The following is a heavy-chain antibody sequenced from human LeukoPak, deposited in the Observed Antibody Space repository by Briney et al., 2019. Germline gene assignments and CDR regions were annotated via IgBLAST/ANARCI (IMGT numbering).Heavy chain of an antibody. CDR3: AKDRSKGGYGDEFDF. Sequence: SETLSLTCTVSGGSISSSSYYWGWIRQPPGKGLEWIGSIYYSGSTYYNPSLKSRVTISVDTSKNQFSLKLSPVTAADTAVYYCAKDRSKGGYGDEFDFWGQGTLVTVSS. V-gene: IGHV4-39*02. D-gene: IGHD4-17*01. CDR1: GGSISSSSYY. J-gene: IGHJ4*02. CDR2: IYYSGST.